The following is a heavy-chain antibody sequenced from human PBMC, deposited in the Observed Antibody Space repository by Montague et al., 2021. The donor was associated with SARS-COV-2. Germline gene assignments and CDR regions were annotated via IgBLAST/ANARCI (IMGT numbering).Heavy chain of an antibody. Sequence: SETRSLTCTVSGYSISTGYYWGWIRQPPGKGLEWIGTIYRSGSTYFNPSLKSRVTISVDTSKNQFSPDLSSVTAADTAVYYCAKVAGSHDTFDIWGRGTMVTVSS. CDR3: AKVAGSHDTFDI. J-gene: IGHJ3*02. D-gene: IGHD6-19*01. CDR2: IYRSGST. CDR1: GYSISTGYY. V-gene: IGHV4-38-2*02.